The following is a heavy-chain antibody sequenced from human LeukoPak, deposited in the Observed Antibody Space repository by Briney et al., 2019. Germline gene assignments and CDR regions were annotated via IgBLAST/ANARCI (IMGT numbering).Heavy chain of an antibody. CDR1: GFTFSNYA. CDR2: ISGSGGDT. D-gene: IGHD3-22*01. Sequence: GGSLRLSCAASGFTFSNYAMNWVRQAPGKGLEGVSSISGSGGDTYYGDSVKGRFAISRDNPKHTLYLQINSLRAEDTAVYYCAKGPHYDSSGYSDYWGQGTLVTVSS. CDR3: AKGPHYDSSGYSDY. J-gene: IGHJ4*02. V-gene: IGHV3-23*01.